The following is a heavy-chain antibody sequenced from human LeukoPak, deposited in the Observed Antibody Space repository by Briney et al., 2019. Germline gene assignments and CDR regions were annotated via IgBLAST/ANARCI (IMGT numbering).Heavy chain of an antibody. CDR3: ARGDYDSSGYYYRGFGDV. CDR2: ISGSGGST. V-gene: IGHV3-23*01. D-gene: IGHD3-22*01. J-gene: IGHJ6*02. CDR1: GFTFSSYA. Sequence: GGSLRLSCAASGFTFSSYAMSWVRQAPGKGLEWVSAISGSGGSTYYADSVKGRFTISRDNSKNTLYLQMNSLRAEDTAVYYCARGDYDSSGYYYRGFGDVGAQGPRAPV.